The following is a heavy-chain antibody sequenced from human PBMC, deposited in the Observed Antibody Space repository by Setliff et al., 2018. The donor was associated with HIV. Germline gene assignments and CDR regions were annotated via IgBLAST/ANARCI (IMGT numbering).Heavy chain of an antibody. CDR1: GYTFTSYG. Sequence: ASVKVSCKASGYTFTSYGISWVRQAPGQGLEWMGWINGNTGATNYAQKFQGRVTMTTDTSISTAYMELSRLRSDDTAVYYCATLDYWGQGTLVTVSS. CDR2: INGNTGAT. V-gene: IGHV1-2*02. CDR3: ATLDY. J-gene: IGHJ4*02.